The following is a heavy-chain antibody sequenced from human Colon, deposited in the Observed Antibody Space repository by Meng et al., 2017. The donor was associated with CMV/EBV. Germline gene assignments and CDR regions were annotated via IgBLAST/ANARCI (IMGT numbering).Heavy chain of an antibody. CDR2: ISGSGGST. D-gene: IGHD3-3*01. Sequence: GESLKISCAASGFTFSSYAMSWVRQAPGKGLEWVSAISGSGGSTYYADSVKGRFTISRDNSKNTLYLQMNSLRAEDTAVYYCAKGAAFGVTVPDYWGLGTLVTVSS. J-gene: IGHJ4*02. V-gene: IGHV3-23*01. CDR3: AKGAAFGVTVPDY. CDR1: GFTFSSYA.